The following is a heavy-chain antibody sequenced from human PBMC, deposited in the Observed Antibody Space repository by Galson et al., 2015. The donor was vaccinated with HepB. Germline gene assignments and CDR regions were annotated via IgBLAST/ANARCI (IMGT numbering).Heavy chain of an antibody. CDR1: GFTFSSYG. CDR2: ISYDGSNK. Sequence: SLRLSCAASGFTFSSYGMHWVRQAPGEGLEWVAVISYDGSNKYYADSVKGRFTISRDNSKNTLYLQMNSLRAEDTAVYYCAKGALHSYGVVDYWGQGTLVTVSS. J-gene: IGHJ4*02. CDR3: AKGALHSYGVVDY. V-gene: IGHV3-30*18. D-gene: IGHD5-18*01.